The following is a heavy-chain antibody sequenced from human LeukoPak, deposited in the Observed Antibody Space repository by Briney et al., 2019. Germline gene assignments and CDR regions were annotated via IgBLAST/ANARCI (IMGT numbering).Heavy chain of an antibody. CDR2: IYYSGST. CDR3: AIAAAGPFDY. CDR1: X. J-gene: IGHJ4*02. Sequence: XWXWIRXXXGKGLEWIGYIYYSGSTYYNPSLKSRVTISVDTSKNQFSLKLSSVTAADTAVYYCAIAAAGPFDYWGQGTLVTVSS. V-gene: IGHV4-31*02. D-gene: IGHD6-13*01.